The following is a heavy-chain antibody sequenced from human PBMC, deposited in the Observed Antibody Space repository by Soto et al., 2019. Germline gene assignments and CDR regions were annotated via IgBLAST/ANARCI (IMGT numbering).Heavy chain of an antibody. V-gene: IGHV3-33*01. Sequence: QVQLVESGGGVVQPGRSLRLSCAASGFTFSSYGMHWVRQAPGKGLEWVAVIWYDGSNKYYADSVKGRFTISRDNSKNALYLQKNSRRAEDMAVYCCARDPDHGQPSDYWGPGTLVTVSS. CDR1: GFTFSSYG. CDR3: ARDPDHGQPSDY. J-gene: IGHJ4*02. CDR2: IWYDGSNK.